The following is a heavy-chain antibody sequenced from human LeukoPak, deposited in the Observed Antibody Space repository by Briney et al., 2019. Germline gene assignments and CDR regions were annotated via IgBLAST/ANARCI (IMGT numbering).Heavy chain of an antibody. Sequence: PSETLSLTCAVYGGSFSGYYWSWIRQPPGKGLEWIGEINHSGSTNYNPSLKSRVTISVDTSKNQFSLKLSSVTAADTAVYYCARGGYCTNGVCYTAPFDYWGRGTLVTVSS. CDR1: GGSFSGYY. CDR3: ARGGYCTNGVCYTAPFDY. D-gene: IGHD2-8*01. J-gene: IGHJ4*02. CDR2: INHSGST. V-gene: IGHV4-34*01.